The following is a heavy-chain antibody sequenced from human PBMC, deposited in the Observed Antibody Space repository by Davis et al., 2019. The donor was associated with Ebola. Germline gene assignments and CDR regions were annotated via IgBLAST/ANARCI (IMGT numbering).Heavy chain of an antibody. CDR2: ISYDGSNK. D-gene: IGHD4-11*01. Sequence: GESLKISCAASGFTFSSYWMSWVRQAPGKGLEWVAVISYDGSNKYYADSVKGRFTISRDNSKNTLYLQMNSLRAEDTAVYYCARGSNYFDYWGQGTLVTVSS. J-gene: IGHJ4*02. CDR3: ARGSNYFDY. V-gene: IGHV3-30-3*01. CDR1: GFTFSSYW.